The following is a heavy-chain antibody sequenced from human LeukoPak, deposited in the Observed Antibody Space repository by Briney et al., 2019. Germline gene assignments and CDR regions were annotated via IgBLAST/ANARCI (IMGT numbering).Heavy chain of an antibody. J-gene: IGHJ4*02. Sequence: ASVKVSCKASGYTFTSYYMHWVRQAPGQGLEWMGIINPSGGSTSYAQKFQGRVTMTEDTSTDTAYMELSSLRSEDTAVYYCATPTPLYYYDSSGYYDWGQGTLVTVSS. CDR3: ATPTPLYYYDSSGYYD. D-gene: IGHD3-22*01. V-gene: IGHV1-46*01. CDR1: GYTFTSYY. CDR2: INPSGGST.